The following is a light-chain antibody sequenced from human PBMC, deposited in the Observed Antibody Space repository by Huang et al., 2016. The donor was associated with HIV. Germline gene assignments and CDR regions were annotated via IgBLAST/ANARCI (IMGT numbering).Light chain of an antibody. CDR1: QSVSSN. J-gene: IGKJ1*01. CDR2: GAS. V-gene: IGKV3-15*01. Sequence: EIVMTQSPATLSVSPGERATLSCRASQSVSSNLAGDQQKPGQAPRRLIYGASTRATGIPARFSGSGSGTEFTLTISSLQSEDFAVYYCQQYNNWPRTFGQGTKVEIK. CDR3: QQYNNWPRT.